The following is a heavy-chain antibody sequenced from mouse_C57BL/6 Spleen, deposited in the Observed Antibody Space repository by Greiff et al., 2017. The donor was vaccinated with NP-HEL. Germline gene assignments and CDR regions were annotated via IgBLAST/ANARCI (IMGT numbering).Heavy chain of an antibody. Sequence: DVMLVESGGGLVKPGGSLKLSCAASGFTFSDYGMHWVRQAPEKGLEWVAYISSGSSTIYYADTVKGRFTISRDNAKNTLFLQMTSLRSEDTAMYYCAIYYSNFYYAMDYWGQGTSVTVSS. CDR2: ISSGSSTI. V-gene: IGHV5-17*01. CDR1: GFTFSDYG. J-gene: IGHJ4*01. CDR3: AIYYSNFYYAMDY. D-gene: IGHD2-5*01.